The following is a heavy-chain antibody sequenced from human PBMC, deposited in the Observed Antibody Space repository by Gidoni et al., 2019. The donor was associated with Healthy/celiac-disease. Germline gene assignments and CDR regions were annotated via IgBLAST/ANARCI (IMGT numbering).Heavy chain of an antibody. V-gene: IGHV4-39*01. CDR1: GGSISSSSYY. Sequence: QLQLQESGPGLVKPSETLSLTCTVSGGSISSSSYYWGWIRQPPGKGLEWIGSIYYSGSTYYNPSLKSRVTISVDTSKNQFSLKLSSVTAADTAVYYCARQGNYYDSSEGSDAFDIWGQGTMVTVSS. J-gene: IGHJ3*02. CDR2: IYYSGST. CDR3: ARQGNYYDSSEGSDAFDI. D-gene: IGHD3-22*01.